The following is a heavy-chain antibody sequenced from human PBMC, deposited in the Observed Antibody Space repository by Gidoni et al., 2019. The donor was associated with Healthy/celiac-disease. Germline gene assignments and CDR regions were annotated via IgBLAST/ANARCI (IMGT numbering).Heavy chain of an antibody. CDR2: IKQDGSEK. Sequence: EVQLVESGGGLVQPGGALRLSCAASGFTFSSYWRGWVRQGPGKGLEWVTNIKQDGSEKYYVDSVKGRFTISRANAKNSLYLQMNSLRAEDTAVYYCARPNDYWGQGTLVTVSS. V-gene: IGHV3-7*01. CDR3: ARPNDY. CDR1: GFTFSSYW. J-gene: IGHJ4*02.